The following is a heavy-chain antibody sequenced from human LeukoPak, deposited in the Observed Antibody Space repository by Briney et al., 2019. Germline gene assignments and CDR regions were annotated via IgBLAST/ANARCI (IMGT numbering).Heavy chain of an antibody. Sequence: PSETLSLTCTVSGGSISSYYWSWIRQPAGKGREWIGRIYASGSTNYNPSLKSRVTLSVDTSSNQFSLTLSSVTAADTAVYHCARDIRSHNGPGGYYYYYMDVWGKGTTVTVSS. CDR2: IYASGST. J-gene: IGHJ6*03. V-gene: IGHV4-4*07. D-gene: IGHD2-8*01. CDR1: GGSISSYY. CDR3: ARDIRSHNGPGGYYYYYMDV.